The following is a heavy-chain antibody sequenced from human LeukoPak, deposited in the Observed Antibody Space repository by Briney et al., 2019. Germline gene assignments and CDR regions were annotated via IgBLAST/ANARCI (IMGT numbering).Heavy chain of an antibody. CDR2: INHSGST. CDR1: GGSFSGYY. D-gene: IGHD3-3*01. CDR3: ARGRILGYYDFWSGYYTGGYFDY. V-gene: IGHV4-34*01. Sequence: SETLSLTCAVYGGSFSGYYWSWIRQPPGKGLEWIGEINHSGSTNYNPSLKSRVTISVDTSKNQFSLKLSSVTAADTAVYYCARGRILGYYDFWSGYYTGGYFDYWGQGTLVTVSS. J-gene: IGHJ4*02.